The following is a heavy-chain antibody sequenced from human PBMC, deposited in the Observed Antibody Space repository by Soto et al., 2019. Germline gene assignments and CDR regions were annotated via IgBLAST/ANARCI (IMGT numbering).Heavy chain of an antibody. V-gene: IGHV4-59*01. CDR1: GGSISTYY. Sequence: SETLSLTCTVSGGSISTYYWSWIRQPPGKGLEWIGYIYHSGSTNYNPSLESRVTLLVDTSKNQFSLKLSSVTAADTAVYYCARGYCDSTSCYNDAFDIWGQGTMVTVSS. CDR2: IYHSGST. J-gene: IGHJ3*02. CDR3: ARGYCDSTSCYNDAFDI. D-gene: IGHD2-2*02.